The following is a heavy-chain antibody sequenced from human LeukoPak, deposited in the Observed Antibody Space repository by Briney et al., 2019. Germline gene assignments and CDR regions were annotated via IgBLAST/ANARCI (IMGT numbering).Heavy chain of an antibody. CDR2: IYYSGST. CDR3: ARGALGYDSSGYYYVSYYYGMDV. J-gene: IGHJ6*02. CDR1: GGSISSYY. V-gene: IGHV4-59*01. Sequence: TSETLSLTCTASGGSISSYYWSWIRQPPGKGLEWIGYIYYSGSTNYNPSLKSRVTISVDTSKNQFSLKLSSVTAADTAVYYCARGALGYDSSGYYYVSYYYGMDVWGQGTTVTVSS. D-gene: IGHD3-22*01.